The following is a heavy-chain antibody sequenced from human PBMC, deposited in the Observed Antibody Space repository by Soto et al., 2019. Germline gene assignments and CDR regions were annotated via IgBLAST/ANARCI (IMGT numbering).Heavy chain of an antibody. Sequence: EVQLVESGGGLVKPGGSPRLSCAASGFTFSSYSMNWVRQAPGKGLEWVSSISSSSSYIYYADSVKGRFTISRDNAKNSLYLQMNSLRAEDTAVYYCARDWAVTTNLDYWGQGTLVTVSS. CDR1: GFTFSSYS. V-gene: IGHV3-21*01. CDR3: ARDWAVTTNLDY. CDR2: ISSSSSYI. D-gene: IGHD4-4*01. J-gene: IGHJ4*02.